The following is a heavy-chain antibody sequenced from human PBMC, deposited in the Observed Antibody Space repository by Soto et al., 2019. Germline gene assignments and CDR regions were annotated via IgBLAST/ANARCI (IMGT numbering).Heavy chain of an antibody. CDR3: AGYCSSTSCYLYYYYGMDV. CDR2: IIPIFGTA. Sequence: SVKVSCKASGGTFSSYAISWVRQAPGQGLEWMGGIIPIFGTANYAQKFQGRVTITADKSTSTAYMELSSLRSEDTAVYYCAGYCSSTSCYLYYYYGMDVWGQGTTVTVSS. V-gene: IGHV1-69*06. D-gene: IGHD2-2*01. CDR1: GGTFSSYA. J-gene: IGHJ6*02.